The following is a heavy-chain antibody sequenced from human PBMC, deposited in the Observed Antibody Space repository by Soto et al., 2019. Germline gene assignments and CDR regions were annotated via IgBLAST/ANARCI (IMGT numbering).Heavy chain of an antibody. CDR3: ARDRKGATVITSGLYGMDV. CDR2: FDPEDGET. Sequence: ASVKVSCKVSGYTLPELSMHWVRQAPGKGLEWMGGFDPEDGETNYAQKFQGWVSMTRDTSISTAYMELSRLRPDDTAVYYCARDRKGATVITSGLYGMDVWGQGTTVTVSS. J-gene: IGHJ6*02. V-gene: IGHV1-24*01. CDR1: GYTLPELS. D-gene: IGHD4-4*01.